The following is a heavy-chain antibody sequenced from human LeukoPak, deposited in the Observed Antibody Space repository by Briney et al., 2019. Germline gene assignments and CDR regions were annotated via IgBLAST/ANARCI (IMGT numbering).Heavy chain of an antibody. Sequence: LETLSLTCTVSGGSISSYYWSWIRQPPGKGLEWIGYIYYSGSTNYNPSLKSRVTISVDTSKNQFSLKLSSVTAADTAVYYCARGSAVAGTSYYYGMDVWGQGTTVTVSS. J-gene: IGHJ6*02. CDR1: GGSISSYY. CDR2: IYYSGST. D-gene: IGHD6-19*01. CDR3: ARGSAVAGTSYYYGMDV. V-gene: IGHV4-59*01.